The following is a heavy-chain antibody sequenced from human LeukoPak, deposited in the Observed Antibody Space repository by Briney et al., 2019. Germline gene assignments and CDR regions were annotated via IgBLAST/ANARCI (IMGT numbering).Heavy chain of an antibody. CDR2: INHSGST. J-gene: IGHJ6*02. CDR1: GGSFSGYY. V-gene: IGHV4-34*01. CDR3: ARMMVTYYYYGMDV. D-gene: IGHD2-8*01. Sequence: PSETLSLTCAVYGGSFSGYYWSWIRQPPGKGLEWIGEINHSGSTNYTPSLKSRVTISVDTSKNQFSLKLSSVTAADTAVYYCARMMVTYYYYGMDVWGQGTTVTVSS.